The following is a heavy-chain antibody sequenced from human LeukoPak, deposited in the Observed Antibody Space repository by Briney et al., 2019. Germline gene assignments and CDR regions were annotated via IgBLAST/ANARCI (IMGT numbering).Heavy chain of an antibody. J-gene: IGHJ4*02. D-gene: IGHD6-19*01. CDR3: AKDRSSIAVAGTYDY. Sequence: GGSLRLSCAASGFTFSSYAMSWVRQAPGKGLEXXXXISGSGGSTYYADSVKGRFTISRDNPKNTLYLQMNSLRAEDTAVYYCAKDRSSIAVAGTYDYWGQGTLVTVSS. CDR1: GFTFSSYA. V-gene: IGHV3-23*01. CDR2: ISGSGGST.